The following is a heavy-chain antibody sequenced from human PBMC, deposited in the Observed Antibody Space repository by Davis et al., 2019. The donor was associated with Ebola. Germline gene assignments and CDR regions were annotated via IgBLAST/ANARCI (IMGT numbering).Heavy chain of an antibody. J-gene: IGHJ4*02. Sequence: GESLKISCKASGYSFTNNWITWVRQMPGKGLEWMGRINPSDSNTNYSPSFQGQVTISADKSISTAYLQWSSLKASDTAMYYCARQIRSSGYFDYWGQGTLVTVSS. CDR1: GYSFTNNW. D-gene: IGHD6-19*01. CDR3: ARQIRSSGYFDY. CDR2: INPSDSNT. V-gene: IGHV5-10-1*04.